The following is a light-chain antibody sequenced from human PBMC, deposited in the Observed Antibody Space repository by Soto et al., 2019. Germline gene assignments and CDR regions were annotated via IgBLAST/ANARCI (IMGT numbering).Light chain of an antibody. CDR2: EVS. Sequence: QSALTQPPSASGSPGQPVTISCTGTSSDVGVYNYVSWYQQHPGKAPKLMIYEVSKRPSGVPDRFSGSKSGNTASLTVSGLQAEDEADYYCSSFAGNNNLVFGGGTKVTVL. J-gene: IGLJ2*01. V-gene: IGLV2-8*01. CDR3: SSFAGNNNLV. CDR1: SSDVGVYNY.